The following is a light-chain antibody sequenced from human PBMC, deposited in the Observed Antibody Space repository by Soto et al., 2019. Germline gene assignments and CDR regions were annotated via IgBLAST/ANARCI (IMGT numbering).Light chain of an antibody. Sequence: EIALTQSPGTLSLSPGERATLSCRASQSVGSRFLAWYQQKPGQAPRLLISGTFSRATGIPVRFSGSASGTEFTLTISSLQSEDFTVYYCQQYNKWPLTFGQGTKVDIK. J-gene: IGKJ1*01. CDR2: GTF. CDR1: QSVGSRF. V-gene: IGKV3D-15*01. CDR3: QQYNKWPLT.